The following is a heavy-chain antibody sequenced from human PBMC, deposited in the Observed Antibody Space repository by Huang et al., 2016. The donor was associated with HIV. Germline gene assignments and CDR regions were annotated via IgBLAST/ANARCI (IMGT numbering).Heavy chain of an antibody. CDR3: AKDASSGYSSGHSGFKVYFFDF. CDR2: ISWNSKRL. V-gene: IGHV3-9*01. Sequence: EVQLVESGGGLVQPGRSLRLSCAASGFTFDVYAFNWVRQAPGKGRYGVSGISWNSKRLDYADSGKGRFTISRDNAKNSLYLEMKSLRVEDTALYYCAKDASSGYSSGHSGFKVYFFDFWGQGTLVTVSS. CDR1: GFTFDVYA. D-gene: IGHD5-18*01. J-gene: IGHJ4*02.